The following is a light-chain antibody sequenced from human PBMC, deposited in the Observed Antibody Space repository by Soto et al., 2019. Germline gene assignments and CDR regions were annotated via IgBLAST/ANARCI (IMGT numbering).Light chain of an antibody. CDR3: QQYGSSPLIT. CDR2: GAS. CDR1: QSVSNNY. J-gene: IGKJ5*01. V-gene: IGKV3-20*01. Sequence: EIVLTPSPGTLSLSPVERATLSCRASQSVSNNYLAWYQQKPGQAPRLLIYGASSRATGIPDRFSGSGSGTDFTLTISRLEPEDFAVYYCQQYGSSPLITFGQGTRRRL.